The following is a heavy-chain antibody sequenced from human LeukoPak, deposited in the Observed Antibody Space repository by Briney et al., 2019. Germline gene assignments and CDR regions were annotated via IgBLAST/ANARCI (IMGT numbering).Heavy chain of an antibody. CDR3: ASLGFGDSLHFDY. CDR2: IISSSSYI. CDR1: GFTFSSYS. D-gene: IGHD3-10*01. V-gene: IGHV3-21*01. Sequence: GGSLRLSCAASGFTFSSYSMNWVRQAPGKGLEWVSSIISSSSYIYYADSVKGRFTISRDNAKNSLYLQMNSLRAEDTAVYYCASLGFGDSLHFDYWGQGNLVTVSS. J-gene: IGHJ4*02.